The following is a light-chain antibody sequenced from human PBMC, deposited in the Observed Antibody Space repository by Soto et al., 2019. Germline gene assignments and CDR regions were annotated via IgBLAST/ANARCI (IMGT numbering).Light chain of an antibody. CDR1: QGISSY. Sequence: DIQLTQSPSFLSASVGDRVTITCRASQGISSYLAWYQQKPGKAPELLIHGASTLHSGVPSRFSGSESGTEFTLTISSLQPEEFATYYCQQLNSYPLTFGGGTKVEIK. J-gene: IGKJ4*01. CDR2: GAS. V-gene: IGKV1-9*01. CDR3: QQLNSYPLT.